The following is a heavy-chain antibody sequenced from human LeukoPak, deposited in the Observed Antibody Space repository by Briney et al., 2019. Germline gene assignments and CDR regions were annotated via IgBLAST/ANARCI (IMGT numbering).Heavy chain of an antibody. CDR2: IYHSGST. D-gene: IGHD1-1*01. CDR1: GGSISSSNW. J-gene: IGHJ6*02. CDR3: ARDTRINYYYYGMDV. Sequence: SETLSLTCAVSGGSISSSNWWSWVRQPPGKGLEWIGEIYHSGSTNYNPSLKSRVTISVDKSKNQFSLKLSSVTAADTAVYYCARDTRINYYYYGMDVWGQGTTVTVSS. V-gene: IGHV4-4*02.